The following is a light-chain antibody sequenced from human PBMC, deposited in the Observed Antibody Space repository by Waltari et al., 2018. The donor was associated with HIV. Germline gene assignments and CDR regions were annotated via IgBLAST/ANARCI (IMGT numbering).Light chain of an antibody. CDR1: STYIGNHY. V-gene: IGLV1-51*01. CDR2: DKN. J-gene: IGLJ3*02. Sequence: QSVFTQPPSVSRPPGQEGPIYCSDSSTYIGNHYVSWYQQLPGTAPKRLIYDKNKRPSGIPDRFSGSKSGTSATLGITRLQTGDEADYYCGTWDSSLSAWVFGGGTKRTVL. CDR3: GTWDSSLSAWV.